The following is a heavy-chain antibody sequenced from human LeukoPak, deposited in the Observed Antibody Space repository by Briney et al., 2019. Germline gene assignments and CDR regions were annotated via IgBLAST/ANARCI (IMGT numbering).Heavy chain of an antibody. V-gene: IGHV4-59*08. Sequence: SETLSLTCTVSGGSISGYYWSWIRQPPGRGLECIGYISYSGSTNYNPSLASRVTISVDTSKNQFSLRLNSVTAADTAVYYCARLSGRHTYGLSYFDYWGQGTLVTVSS. CDR3: ARLSGRHTYGLSYFDY. J-gene: IGHJ4*02. CDR2: ISYSGST. CDR1: GGSISGYY. D-gene: IGHD5-18*01.